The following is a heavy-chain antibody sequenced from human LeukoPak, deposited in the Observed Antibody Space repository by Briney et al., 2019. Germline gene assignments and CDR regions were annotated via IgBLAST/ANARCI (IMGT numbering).Heavy chain of an antibody. Sequence: SQTLSLTCAISGDSVSSNSAAWNWIRQPPSRGLEWLGRTYYRSKWYNDYAVSVKSRITINPDTSKNQFSLQLNSVTPEDTAVYYCASGSIAVAGGAFDIWGQGTMVTVSS. CDR2: TYYRSKWYN. CDR3: ASGSIAVAGGAFDI. V-gene: IGHV6-1*01. D-gene: IGHD6-19*01. J-gene: IGHJ3*02. CDR1: GDSVSSNSAA.